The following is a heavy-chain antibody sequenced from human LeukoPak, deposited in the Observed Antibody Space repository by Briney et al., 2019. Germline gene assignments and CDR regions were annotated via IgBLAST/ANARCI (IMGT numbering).Heavy chain of an antibody. Sequence: PSETLSLISTVAGGSIISYYWSWIRQPPGKGLEWIGYIYYSGSTNYNPSLKSRVTISVATSKNQFSLKLRSVTAAATAVYYCSRHGSSSGSLAWFDPWGQATQLTVSS. CDR2: IYYSGST. D-gene: IGHD6-19*01. V-gene: IGHV4-59*01. CDR3: SRHGSSSGSLAWFDP. J-gene: IGHJ5*02. CDR1: GGSIISYY.